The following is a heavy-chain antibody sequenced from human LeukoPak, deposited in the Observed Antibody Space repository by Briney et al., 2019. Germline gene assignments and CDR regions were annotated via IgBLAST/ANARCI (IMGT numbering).Heavy chain of an antibody. D-gene: IGHD6-13*01. CDR3: ARGGGIHAFDI. CDR2: IYYSGST. Sequence: PSETLSLTCTVSGGSISSYYWSWIRQPPGKGLEWIGYIYYSGSTNYNPSLKSRVTISVDTSKNQFSLKLSSVTAADTAVYYCARGGGIHAFDIWGQGTMVTVSS. V-gene: IGHV4-59*01. CDR1: GGSISSYY. J-gene: IGHJ3*02.